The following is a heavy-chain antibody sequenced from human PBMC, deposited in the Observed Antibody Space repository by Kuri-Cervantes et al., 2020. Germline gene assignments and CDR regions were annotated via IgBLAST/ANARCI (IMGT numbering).Heavy chain of an antibody. CDR3: AIASRDIASPG. D-gene: IGHD5-12*01. CDR2: ISSSGSTI. J-gene: IGHJ4*02. V-gene: IGHV3-11*04. CDR1: GFTFSDYY. Sequence: GGSLRLSCAASGFTFSDYYMSWIRQAPGKGLEWVSYISSSGSTIYYADSVKGRFTISKDNAKNSLYLQMNSLRAEDTAVYYCAIASRDIASPGWGQGTLVTVSS.